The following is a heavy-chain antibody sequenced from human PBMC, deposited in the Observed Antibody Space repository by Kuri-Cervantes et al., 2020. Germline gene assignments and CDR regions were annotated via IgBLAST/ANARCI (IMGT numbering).Heavy chain of an antibody. CDR3: ARGRGWGFDP. D-gene: IGHD6-19*01. J-gene: IGHJ5*02. CDR1: GGSFSGYY. CDR2: INLSGTT. Sequence: SETLSLTCAVCGGSFSGYYCSWIRQPPGKGLEWIGEINLSGTTHYNPSLKSRLTISVDTSRRQFSLKLRSLTAADTAVYYCARGRGWGFDPWGQGTLVTVSS. V-gene: IGHV4-34*01.